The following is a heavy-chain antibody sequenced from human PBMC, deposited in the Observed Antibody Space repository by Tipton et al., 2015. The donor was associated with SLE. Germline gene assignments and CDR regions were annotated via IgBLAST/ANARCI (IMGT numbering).Heavy chain of an antibody. CDR1: GESFSGYY. D-gene: IGHD2-2*02. Sequence: TLSLTCGVYGESFSGYYWSWIRQPPGKGLEWIGEINDSGVTNYNPSLKSRLSISLDMSKNQFSLKLSSVTAADTAVYYCARMDIVVVPAAIPDAFDIWGQGTMVTVSS. CDR3: ARMDIVVVPAAIPDAFDI. V-gene: IGHV4-34*01. CDR2: INDSGVT. J-gene: IGHJ3*02.